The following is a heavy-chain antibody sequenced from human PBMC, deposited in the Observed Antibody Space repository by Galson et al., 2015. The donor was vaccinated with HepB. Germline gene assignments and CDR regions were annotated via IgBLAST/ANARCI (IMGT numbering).Heavy chain of an antibody. CDR3: ARERVPVDCTNGVCYPGWFDP. D-gene: IGHD2-8*01. CDR1: GGSISSGGYS. Sequence: TLSLTCAVSGGSISSGGYSWSWIRQPPGKGLEWIGYIYHSGSTYYNPSLKSRVTISVDRSKNQFSLKLSSVTAADTAVYYCARERVPVDCTNGVCYPGWFDPWGQGTLVTVSS. V-gene: IGHV4-30-2*01. CDR2: IYHSGST. J-gene: IGHJ5*02.